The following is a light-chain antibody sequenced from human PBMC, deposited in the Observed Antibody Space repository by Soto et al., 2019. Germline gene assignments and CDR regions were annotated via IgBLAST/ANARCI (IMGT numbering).Light chain of an antibody. V-gene: IGKV3-20*01. J-gene: IGKJ2*03. CDR3: QQYGSSPVS. CDR2: GAS. CDR1: QSVSSSN. Sequence: EIVLTQSPGTLSLSPGERATLSCRASQSVSSSNLAWYQHKPGQAPRLVMYGASSRATGIPDRFSGSGSGTDFTLTISRLEPEDFAIYYCQQYGSSPVSFGHGTKLEIK.